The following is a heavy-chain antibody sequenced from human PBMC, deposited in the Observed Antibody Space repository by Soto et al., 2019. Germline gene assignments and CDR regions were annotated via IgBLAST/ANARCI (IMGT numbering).Heavy chain of an antibody. Sequence: GGSLRLSCAASGFTFSSYSMNWVRQAPGKGLEWVSSISSSSSYIYYADSVKGRFTISRDNAKNSLYLQMNSLRAEDTAVYYCARDKSTYSSGPTFDIWGQGTMVTVSS. CDR2: ISSSSSYI. V-gene: IGHV3-21*01. CDR1: GFTFSSYS. CDR3: ARDKSTYSSGPTFDI. J-gene: IGHJ3*02. D-gene: IGHD6-19*01.